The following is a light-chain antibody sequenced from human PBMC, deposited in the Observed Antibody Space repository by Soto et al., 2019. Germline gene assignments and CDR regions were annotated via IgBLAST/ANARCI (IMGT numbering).Light chain of an antibody. CDR3: QKYDSYSLT. CDR2: DGF. V-gene: IGKV1-5*01. Sequence: DIQMTQSPSTLSASVGDRVTITCRASQSFSGWLAWYQQKPGKAPKLLIFDGFSLKSGVPSRFSGSGSGTEFTLTISSLQPDDFATYYCQKYDSYSLTFGQGTKVEIK. J-gene: IGKJ1*01. CDR1: QSFSGW.